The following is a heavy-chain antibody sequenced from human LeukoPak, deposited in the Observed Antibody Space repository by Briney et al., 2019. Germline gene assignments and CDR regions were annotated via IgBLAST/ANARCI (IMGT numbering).Heavy chain of an antibody. D-gene: IGHD6-13*01. J-gene: IGHJ3*02. Sequence: GRSLRLSCAASGFTFSSYGMHWVRQAPGKGLEWVAVISYDGSDKYYADSVKGRFSISRDNSKNMLYLQINTLRAEDTAVFYCATAGRQQLVGDAFDIWGQGTMVTVSS. V-gene: IGHV3-30*03. CDR3: ATAGRQQLVGDAFDI. CDR2: ISYDGSDK. CDR1: GFTFSSYG.